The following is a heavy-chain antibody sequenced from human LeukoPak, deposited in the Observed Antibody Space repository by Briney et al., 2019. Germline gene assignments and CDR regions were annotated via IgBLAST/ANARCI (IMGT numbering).Heavy chain of an antibody. D-gene: IGHD4-17*01. Sequence: PGGSLRLSCALSGLTVNDNYMSWVRQAPANGLEWVSLIFPDGQTYYADFVQGRFSISRDMSRNILFLDMSSLRAEDTAVFFCARANPVYGDFDYWGQGTLVTVSS. V-gene: IGHV3-53*01. CDR3: ARANPVYGDFDY. CDR2: IFPDGQT. CDR1: GLTVNDNY. J-gene: IGHJ4*02.